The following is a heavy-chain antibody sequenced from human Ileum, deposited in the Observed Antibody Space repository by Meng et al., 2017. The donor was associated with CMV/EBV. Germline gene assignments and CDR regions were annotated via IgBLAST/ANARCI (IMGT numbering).Heavy chain of an antibody. CDR3: GRDSGADMVATGDFDY. Sequence: GESLKISCAATGFSFSSYEFNWVRQAPGKGLEWVSNIATSDRFGGKKTKYADSVKGRFIISRDDAKNSLYLQMNSLRAEDTAVYYCGRDSGADMVATGDFDYWGQGTLVTVSS. V-gene: IGHV3-48*03. CDR2: IATSDRFGGKKT. D-gene: IGHD5-12*01. CDR1: GFSFSSYE. J-gene: IGHJ4*02.